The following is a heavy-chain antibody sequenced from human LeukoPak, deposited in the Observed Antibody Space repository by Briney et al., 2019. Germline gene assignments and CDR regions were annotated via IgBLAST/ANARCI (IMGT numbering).Heavy chain of an antibody. J-gene: IGHJ6*02. CDR2: IIPIFGTA. CDR1: GGTFSSYA. V-gene: IGHV1-69*13. Sequence: ASVKVSCKASGGTFSSYAISWVRQAPGQGLEWMGGIIPIFGTANYAQKFQGRVTITADESTSTAYMELSSLRSEDTAVYYCARDGVVGMTYYYYYGMDVWGQGTTVTVSS. CDR3: ARDGVVGMTYYYYYGMDV. D-gene: IGHD3-22*01.